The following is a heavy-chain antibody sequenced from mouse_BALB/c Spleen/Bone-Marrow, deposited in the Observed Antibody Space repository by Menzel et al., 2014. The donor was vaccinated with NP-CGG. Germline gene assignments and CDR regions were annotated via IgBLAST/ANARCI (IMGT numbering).Heavy chain of an antibody. V-gene: IGHV1-54*01. CDR3: ARCLTGTSAMDY. D-gene: IGHD4-1*01. J-gene: IGHJ4*01. CDR1: GYAFTNYL. CDR2: INPGSGGT. Sequence: QVQLKQSGAELVRPGTSVKVSCKASGYAFTNYLTEWVKQRPGQGLEWIGVINPGSGGTNYNEKFKAKATLTAGKSSSTAYMQLSSLTSDDSAVYFCARCLTGTSAMDYWGQGTSVTVSS.